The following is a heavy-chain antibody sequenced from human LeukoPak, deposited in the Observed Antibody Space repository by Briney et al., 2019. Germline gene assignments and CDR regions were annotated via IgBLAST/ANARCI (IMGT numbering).Heavy chain of an antibody. CDR1: GFTFSVSS. V-gene: IGHV3-74*01. J-gene: IGHJ4*02. D-gene: IGHD1-26*01. Sequence: GGSLRLSCVVSGFTFSVSSMHWVRQAPGKGLVSVSRISGDGGSTNYADSVRGRFTISRDNAKNSLYLQMNSLRAEDTAVYYCARGGKVGATAAQAKFDYWGQGTLVTVSS. CDR3: ARGGKVGATAAQAKFDY. CDR2: ISGDGGST.